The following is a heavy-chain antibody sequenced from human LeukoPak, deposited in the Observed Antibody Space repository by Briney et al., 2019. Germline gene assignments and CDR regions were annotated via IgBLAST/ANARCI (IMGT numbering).Heavy chain of an antibody. CDR2: IKSKTDGGTT. J-gene: IGHJ4*02. D-gene: IGHD6-13*01. CDR1: GFSFNYAW. Sequence: GGSLRLSCAASGFSFNYAWMSWVRQAPGKGLEWVGRIKSKTDGGTTDYAAPVKGRFTISRDDSRKTLYLQMNSLKSEDTAVYYCTTGEVAASGYWGQGILVIVSS. V-gene: IGHV3-15*01. CDR3: TTGEVAASGY.